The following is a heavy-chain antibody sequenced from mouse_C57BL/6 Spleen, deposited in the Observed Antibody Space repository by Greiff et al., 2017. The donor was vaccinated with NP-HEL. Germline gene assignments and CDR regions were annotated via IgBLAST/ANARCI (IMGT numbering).Heavy chain of an antibody. CDR2: IDPSDSYT. CDR1: GYTFTSYW. J-gene: IGHJ3*01. CDR3: ARDYDGSSWFAY. V-gene: IGHV1-50*01. D-gene: IGHD2-4*01. Sequence: VQLQQPGAELVKPGASVKLSCKASGYTFTSYWMQWVKQRPGQGLEWIGEIDPSDSYTNYNQKFKGKATLTVDTSSSTAYMQLSSLTSEDSAVYYCARDYDGSSWFAYWGQGTLVTVSA.